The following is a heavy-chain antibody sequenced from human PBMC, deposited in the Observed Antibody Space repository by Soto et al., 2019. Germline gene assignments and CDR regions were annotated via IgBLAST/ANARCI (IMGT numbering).Heavy chain of an antibody. CDR2: IYYSGST. V-gene: IGHV4-59*01. J-gene: IGHJ4*02. Sequence: SETLSLTCTVSGGSISSYYWSWIRQPPGKGLEWIGYIYYSGSTNYNPSLKSRVTISVDTSKNQFSLKLSSVTAADTAVYYCARAEVDALDFDYWGQGTLVTVSS. CDR1: GGSISSYY. CDR3: ARAEVDALDFDY. D-gene: IGHD3-9*01.